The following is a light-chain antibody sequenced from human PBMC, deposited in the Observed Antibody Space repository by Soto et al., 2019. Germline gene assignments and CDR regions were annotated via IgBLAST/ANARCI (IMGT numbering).Light chain of an antibody. V-gene: IGLV1-40*01. Sequence: QSVLTQPPSVSGAPGQRVTISCTGGSSNIGSSFDVHWYQHLPGTAPKLLIYGNTNRPSGVPDRFSGSKSGNSASLAITGLQAEDEADYYCHSYDTILSGSVFGGGTKVTVL. CDR3: HSYDTILSGSV. J-gene: IGLJ2*01. CDR1: SSNIGSSFD. CDR2: GNT.